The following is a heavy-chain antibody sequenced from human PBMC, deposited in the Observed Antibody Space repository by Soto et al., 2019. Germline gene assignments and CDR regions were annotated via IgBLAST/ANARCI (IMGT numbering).Heavy chain of an antibody. Sequence: PGGSLRLSGAASGFTFSSYGMHWVRQAPGKGLEGVAVIWYDGSNKYYADSVKGRFTISRDNSKNTLYLQRNSLRAEDTAVYYGARDRDWNWMQGHLLDYWGQGTLVTVSS. CDR2: IWYDGSNK. V-gene: IGHV3-33*01. D-gene: IGHD1-7*01. CDR3: ARDRDWNWMQGHLLDY. CDR1: GFTFSSYG. J-gene: IGHJ4*02.